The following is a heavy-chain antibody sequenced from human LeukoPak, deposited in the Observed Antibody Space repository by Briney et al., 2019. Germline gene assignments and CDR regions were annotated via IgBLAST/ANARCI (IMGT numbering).Heavy chain of an antibody. J-gene: IGHJ5*02. CDR2: LYYSGST. CDR3: ARHTYRFWFDP. V-gene: IGHV4-39*01. CDR1: GGSISSYY. Sequence: PSETLSLTCTVSGGSISSYYWGWIRQPPGKGLEWIGSLYYSGSTYYNPSLKSRVTISVDTSKNQFSLRLSSVTAADTAVYYCARHTYRFWFDPWGQGTLVTVSS. D-gene: IGHD2-2*02.